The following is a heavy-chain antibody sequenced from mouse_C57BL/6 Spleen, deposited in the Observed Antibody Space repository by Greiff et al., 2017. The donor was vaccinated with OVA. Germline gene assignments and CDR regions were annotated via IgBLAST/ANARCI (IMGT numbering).Heavy chain of an antibody. J-gene: IGHJ3*01. CDR1: GYTFTDYE. CDR3: TNLYYGNYAWFAY. CDR2: IDPETGGT. V-gene: IGHV1-15*01. Sequence: QVQLKESGAELVRPGASVTLSCKASGYTFTDYEMHWVKQTPVHGLEWIGAIDPETGGTAYNQKFKGKAILTADKSSSTAYMELRSLTSEDSAVYYCTNLYYGNYAWFAYWGQGTLVTVSA. D-gene: IGHD2-1*01.